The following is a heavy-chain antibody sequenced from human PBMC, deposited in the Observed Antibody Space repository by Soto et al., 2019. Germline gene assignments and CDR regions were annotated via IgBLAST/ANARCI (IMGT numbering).Heavy chain of an antibody. D-gene: IGHD3-3*01. CDR2: IYYSGST. V-gene: IGHV4-31*03. J-gene: IGHJ6*02. CDR3: ARDIRKGVTIFGVALTGGMDV. CDR1: GGSISSGGYY. Sequence: SETLSLTCTVSGGSISSGGYYWSWIRQHPGKGLEWIGYIYYSGSTYYNPSLKSRVTISVDTSKNQFSLKLSSVTAADTAAYYCARDIRKGVTIFGVALTGGMDVWGQGTTVTVSS.